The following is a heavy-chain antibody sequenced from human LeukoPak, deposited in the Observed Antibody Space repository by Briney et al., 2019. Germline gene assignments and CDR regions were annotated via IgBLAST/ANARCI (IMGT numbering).Heavy chain of an antibody. J-gene: IGHJ4*02. CDR3: ARGTIYGSGSYTGYYFDY. V-gene: IGHV3-30*04. D-gene: IGHD3-10*01. CDR1: GFTFSSYA. Sequence: GRSLRLSCAASGFTFSSYAMHWARQAPGKGLEWVAVISYDGSNKYYADSVKGRFTISRDNSKNTLYLQMNSLRAEDTAVYYCARGTIYGSGSYTGYYFDYWGQGTLVTVSS. CDR2: ISYDGSNK.